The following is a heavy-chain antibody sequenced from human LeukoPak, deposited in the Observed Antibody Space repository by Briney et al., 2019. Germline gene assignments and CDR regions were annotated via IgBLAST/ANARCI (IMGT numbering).Heavy chain of an antibody. CDR1: GGSFSGNY. J-gene: IGHJ4*02. CDR2: INHGGIT. D-gene: IGHD5-12*01. CDR3: ARAREIEAIDY. Sequence: PSETLSLTCAGYGGSFSGNYWNWIRQPPGKGLEWIGEINHGGITNYNPSLKSRVTISVDTSKNQFSLKMRSVTAADTAVYYCARAREIEAIDYWGQGTLVTVSS. V-gene: IGHV4-34*01.